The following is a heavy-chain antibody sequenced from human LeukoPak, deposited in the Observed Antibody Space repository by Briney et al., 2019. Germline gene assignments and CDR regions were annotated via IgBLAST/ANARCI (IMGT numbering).Heavy chain of an antibody. Sequence: GGFLRLSCAASVFTFSSYAMHWARQAPGKGLECGAVISYDGTNKYYADSVKGRFTISRDNSKNTLYLQMNSLRAEDTAVYYCARSAGYCSSTSCYYYDYWGQGTLVTVSS. CDR3: ARSAGYCSSTSCYYYDY. D-gene: IGHD2-2*01. V-gene: IGHV3-30*04. CDR2: ISYDGTNK. J-gene: IGHJ4*02. CDR1: VFTFSSYA.